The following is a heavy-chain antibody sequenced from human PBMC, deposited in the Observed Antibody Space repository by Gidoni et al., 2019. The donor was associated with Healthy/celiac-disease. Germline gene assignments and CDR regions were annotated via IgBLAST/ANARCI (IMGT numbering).Heavy chain of an antibody. J-gene: IGHJ6*02. CDR2: ISYDGSNK. D-gene: IGHD1-26*01. V-gene: IGHV3-30*18. CDR3: AKDLLRRIVGANLYYDYGMDV. CDR1: GFTFSSYG. Sequence: QVQLVESGGGVVQPGRSLRLSCAASGFTFSSYGMHWVRQAPGKGLEWVAVISYDGSNKYYADSVKGRFTISRDNSKNTLYLQMNSLRAEDTAVYYCAKDLLRRIVGANLYYDYGMDVWGQGTTVTVSS.